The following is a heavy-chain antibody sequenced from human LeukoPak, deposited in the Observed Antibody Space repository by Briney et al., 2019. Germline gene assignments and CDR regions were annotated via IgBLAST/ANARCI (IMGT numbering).Heavy chain of an antibody. Sequence: GGSLRLSCTVSGFTFSNYWMHWVRHAPGKGLVWVSRIRGDGGDTNYADYVKGRFTVSRDNAKNTLYLQMNSLTTEDTAVYFCARDRVLGSGSSDYWGQGTLVTVSS. CDR1: GFTFSNYW. V-gene: IGHV3-74*01. CDR3: ARDRVLGSGSSDY. CDR2: IRGDGGDT. J-gene: IGHJ4*02. D-gene: IGHD3-10*01.